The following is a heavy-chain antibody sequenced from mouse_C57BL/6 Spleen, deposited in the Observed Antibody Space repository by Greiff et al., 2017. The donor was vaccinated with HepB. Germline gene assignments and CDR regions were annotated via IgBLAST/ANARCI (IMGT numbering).Heavy chain of an antibody. CDR1: GYTFTSYW. CDR2: INPSNGGT. D-gene: IGHD2-3*01. Sequence: VQLQQPGTELVKPGASVKLSCKASGYTFTSYWMHWVKQRPGQGLEWIGNINPSNGGTNYNEKFKSKATLTVDKSSSTAYMQLSRLTSEDSAVYYCARENYGYYYYYAMDYWGQGTSVTVSS. V-gene: IGHV1-53*01. CDR3: ARENYGYYYYYAMDY. J-gene: IGHJ4*01.